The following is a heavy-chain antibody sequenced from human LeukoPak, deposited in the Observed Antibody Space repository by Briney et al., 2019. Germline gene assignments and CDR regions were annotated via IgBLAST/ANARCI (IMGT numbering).Heavy chain of an antibody. J-gene: IGHJ2*01. CDR1: GFTFSSYA. CDR2: LRGGGADT. V-gene: IGHV3-23*01. CDR3: AKEGYQYWYFDL. Sequence: GGSLRLSCAASGFTFSSYALTWVRQAPGKGLEWVSALRGGGADTCHADSVKGRFTIFRDSSKNTLYLQMNSLRAEDTAVYYCAKEGYQYWYFDLWGRGTLVTVSS. D-gene: IGHD5-18*01.